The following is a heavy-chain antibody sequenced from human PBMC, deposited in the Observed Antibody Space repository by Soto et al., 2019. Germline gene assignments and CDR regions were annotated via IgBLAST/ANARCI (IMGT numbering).Heavy chain of an antibody. CDR2: ISFDGSNK. CDR3: ARLPGALVAVLYIYPLDGREPMSDVDG. J-gene: IGHJ6*02. D-gene: IGHD6-19*01. V-gene: IGHV3-30-3*01. Sequence: GGSLRLSCAASGFTFSYYPMHWVRQAPGKGLEWVAVISFDGSNKYYADSVKGRFTISKDNSKNTLYLQMNSLRGEDTAVYYCARLPGALVAVLYIYPLDGREPMSDVDGWGQGTTVTVSS. CDR1: GFTFSYYP.